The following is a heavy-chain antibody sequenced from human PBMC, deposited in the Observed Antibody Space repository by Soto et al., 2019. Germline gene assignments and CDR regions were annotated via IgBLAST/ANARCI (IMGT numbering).Heavy chain of an antibody. D-gene: IGHD6-13*01. J-gene: IGHJ4*02. CDR2: INPNSGGT. Sequence: ASVKVSCKASGYTFTGYYMHWLLQAPGQGLEWMGWINPNSGGTNYAQKFQGWVTMTRDTSISTAYMELSRLRSDDTAVYYCARGYSSSWLSFDYWGQGTLVTVSS. CDR1: GYTFTGYY. CDR3: ARGYSSSWLSFDY. V-gene: IGHV1-2*04.